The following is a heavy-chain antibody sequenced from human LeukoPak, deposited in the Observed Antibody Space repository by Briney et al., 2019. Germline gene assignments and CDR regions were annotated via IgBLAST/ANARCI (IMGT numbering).Heavy chain of an antibody. CDR1: GFTLSLYD. V-gene: IGHV3-13*01. CDR3: ARGGSGSYRLRDYFYGMDV. Sequence: GGSLRLSCAASGFTLSLYDMHWVRQVTGKGLEWVSGIGPAGDTYYADSAKGRFIISREGAKDSLYLQMNSLSAGDTAVYHCARGGSGSYRLRDYFYGMDVWGQGTTVTVSS. D-gene: IGHD3-10*01. J-gene: IGHJ6*02. CDR2: IGPAGDT.